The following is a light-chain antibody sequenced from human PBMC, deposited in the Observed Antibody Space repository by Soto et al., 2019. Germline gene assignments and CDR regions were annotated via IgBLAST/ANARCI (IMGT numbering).Light chain of an antibody. CDR2: KAS. J-gene: IGKJ1*01. Sequence: DIQMTQSPSTLSASVGDRVTMTCRASQSISTWLAWYQQRPGRAPKLLTYKASILEGGVPSTFSGSASGKEFTLTISSLQPDDFATYYCQQYNTFPWTFGQGTKVEIK. V-gene: IGKV1-5*03. CDR1: QSISTW. CDR3: QQYNTFPWT.